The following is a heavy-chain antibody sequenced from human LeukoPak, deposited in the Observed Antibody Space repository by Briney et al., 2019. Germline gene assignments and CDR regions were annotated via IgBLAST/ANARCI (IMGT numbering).Heavy chain of an antibody. Sequence: GGSLRLSCAASGFTFSDYYMTWIRQAPGKGLEWVSYISSSGSAIYYADSVKGRFTISRDNAKNSLYLRMNSLRAEDTAVYYCARSIAAAGGFDYWGQGTLVTVSS. CDR1: GFTFSDYY. CDR2: ISSSGSAI. V-gene: IGHV3-11*04. D-gene: IGHD6-13*01. J-gene: IGHJ4*02. CDR3: ARSIAAAGGFDY.